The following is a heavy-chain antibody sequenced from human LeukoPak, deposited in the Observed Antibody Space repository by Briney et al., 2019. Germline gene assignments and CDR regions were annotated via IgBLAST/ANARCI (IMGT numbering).Heavy chain of an antibody. CDR1: GFTFSSYA. Sequence: GGSLRLSCAASGFTFSSYAMTWVRQAPGKGLEWVSVISNSDGSTYYTDSVKGRFTISRDNSKNTLYLQMDSLRAEDTAVYYCAKAPGLATHFDYWGQGTLVTVSS. CDR2: ISNSDGST. CDR3: AKAPGLATHFDY. V-gene: IGHV3-23*01. J-gene: IGHJ4*02. D-gene: IGHD5-12*01.